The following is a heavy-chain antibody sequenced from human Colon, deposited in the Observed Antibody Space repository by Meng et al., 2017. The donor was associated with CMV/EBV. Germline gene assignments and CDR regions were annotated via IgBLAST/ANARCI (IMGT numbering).Heavy chain of an antibody. CDR1: GFTFSSYA. CDR2: ISYDGSNK. CDR3: AKVLPTVSARPLGLDY. J-gene: IGHJ4*02. V-gene: IGHV3-30-3*01. D-gene: IGHD6-6*01. Sequence: GESLKISCAASGFTFSSYAMHWVRQAPGKGLEWVAVISYDGSNKYYADSVKGRFTISRDNSRNTLSLLMNSLRPEDTAIYYCAKVLPTVSARPLGLDYWGPGTLVTVSS.